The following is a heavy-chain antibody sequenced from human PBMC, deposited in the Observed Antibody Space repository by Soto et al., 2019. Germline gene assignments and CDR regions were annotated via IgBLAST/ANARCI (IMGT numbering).Heavy chain of an antibody. Sequence: GGSLRLSCAASGFTVSSNYMSWVRQAPGKGLEWVSVIYSGGSTYYADSVKGRFTISRDNSKNTLYLQMNSLRVEDTAVYYCASINSSLYYYYYYGMDVWGQGTTVTVSS. V-gene: IGHV3-53*01. J-gene: IGHJ6*02. CDR3: ASINSSLYYYYYYGMDV. CDR2: IYSGGST. D-gene: IGHD2-15*01. CDR1: GFTVSSNY.